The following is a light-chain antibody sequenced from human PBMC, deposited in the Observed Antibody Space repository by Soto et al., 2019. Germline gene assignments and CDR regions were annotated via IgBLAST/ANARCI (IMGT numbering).Light chain of an antibody. CDR3: QQRSNWPIT. V-gene: IGKV3D-20*02. J-gene: IGKJ5*01. CDR1: QSVSSSY. CDR2: GAS. Sequence: EIVLTQSPGTLSLSPGERATLSCRASQSVSSSYLAWYQQKPGQAPRLLVYGASSRATGIPDRFSGSGSGTDFTLTISRLEPEDFAVYDCQQRSNWPITFGQGTRLEI.